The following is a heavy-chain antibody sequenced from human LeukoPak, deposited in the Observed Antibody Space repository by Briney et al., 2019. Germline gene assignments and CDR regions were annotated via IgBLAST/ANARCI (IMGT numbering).Heavy chain of an antibody. V-gene: IGHV3-23*01. CDR2: CSGSGGRT. D-gene: IGHD3-10*02. Sequence: GGSLRLSCAASGFTFSSYAMSWVRQAPGKGLEGVSTCSGSGGRTHYADSVKGRFTIARDNAKNSLYLQMNSLRAEDTAVYYCAELGITMIGGVWGKGPTVTVSS. CDR3: AELGITMIGGV. J-gene: IGHJ6*04. CDR1: GFTFSSYA.